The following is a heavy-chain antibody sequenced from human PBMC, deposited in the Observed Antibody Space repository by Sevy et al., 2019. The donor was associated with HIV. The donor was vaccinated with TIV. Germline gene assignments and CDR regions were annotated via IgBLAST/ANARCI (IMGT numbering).Heavy chain of an antibody. CDR3: ARDWGAFGVVTGMDV. CDR2: ISAYNGNT. Sequence: ASVKVSCKASGYTFTSYGISWVRQAPGQGLEWMGWISAYNGNTNYAQTLQGRVTMTTDTSTSTAYMELRSLRSDDTAVDYCARDWGAFGVVTGMDVWGQGTTVTVSS. J-gene: IGHJ6*02. D-gene: IGHD3-3*01. CDR1: GYTFTSYG. V-gene: IGHV1-18*01.